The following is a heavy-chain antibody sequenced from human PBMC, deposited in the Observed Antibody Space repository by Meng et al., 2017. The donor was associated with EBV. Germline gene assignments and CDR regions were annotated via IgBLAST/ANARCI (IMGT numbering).Heavy chain of an antibody. Sequence: QVQLVQSGAEVKKPGASGKVSCKASGYTFTGYYMHWVRQASGQGLEWMGRINPNSGGTNYAQKFQGRVTMTRDTSISTAYMELSRLRSDDTAVYYCARVGIAVAGTGDYWGQGTLVTVSS. D-gene: IGHD6-19*01. CDR1: GYTFTGYY. CDR2: INPNSGGT. J-gene: IGHJ4*02. CDR3: ARVGIAVAGTGDY. V-gene: IGHV1-2*06.